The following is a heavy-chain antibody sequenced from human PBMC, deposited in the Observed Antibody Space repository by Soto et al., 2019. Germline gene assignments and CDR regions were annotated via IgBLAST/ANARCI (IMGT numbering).Heavy chain of an antibody. D-gene: IGHD3-10*02. CDR2: ISASGGST. Sequence: EVQLLESGGGLVQPGGSLRLSCAASRFTFSSYAMSWVRQAPGKGLEWVSAISASGGSTYYADSVKGRFTISRDSSKNTLYLQMTSLRAEDTAVYSCAKDMAVFGESLDYWGQGPLVTVSS. CDR1: RFTFSSYA. CDR3: AKDMAVFGESLDY. V-gene: IGHV3-23*01. J-gene: IGHJ4*02.